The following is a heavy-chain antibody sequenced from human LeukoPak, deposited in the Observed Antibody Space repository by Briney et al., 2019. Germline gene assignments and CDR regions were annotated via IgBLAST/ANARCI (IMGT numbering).Heavy chain of an antibody. J-gene: IGHJ4*02. D-gene: IGHD3-22*01. CDR3: AKDLMEYYDSSGSE. CDR2: IRYDGSNT. V-gene: IGHV3-30*02. CDR1: GFTVSSNY. Sequence: GSLRLSCAASGFTVSSNYMSWVRQAPGKGLEWVAFIRYDGSNTYSIDSVKGRFTISRDNSKNTLYLQMNSLRAEDTAVYYCAKDLMEYYDSSGSEWGQGTLVIVSS.